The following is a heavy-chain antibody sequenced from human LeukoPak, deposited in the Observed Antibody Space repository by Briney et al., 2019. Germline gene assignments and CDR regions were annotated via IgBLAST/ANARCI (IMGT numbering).Heavy chain of an antibody. V-gene: IGHV3-23*01. D-gene: IGHD2-21*02. J-gene: IGHJ4*02. Sequence: GGSLRLSCAASGFSFSPNAMSWFRQAPGRGLQWVAGVGGDGRTHYTDSVGGRFTISRDNSKNTLHLQMDSLRVDDTAVYYCAKDMSWWVTVDFWGQGTLVTVSS. CDR3: AKDMSWWVTVDF. CDR1: GFSFSPNA. CDR2: VGGDGRT.